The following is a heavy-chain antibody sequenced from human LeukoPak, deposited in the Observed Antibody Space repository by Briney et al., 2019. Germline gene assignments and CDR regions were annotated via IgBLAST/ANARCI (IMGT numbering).Heavy chain of an antibody. D-gene: IGHD6-19*01. CDR3: ARNHPHSSGWYGSFDY. CDR1: GGTFSSYA. CDR2: IIPIFGTA. V-gene: IGHV1-69*05. Sequence: ASVKVSCKASGGTFSSYAISWVRQAPGQGLEWMGRIIPIFGTANYAQKFQGRVTITTDESTSTAYMKLSSLRSEDTAVYYCARNHPHSSGWYGSFDYWGQGTLVTVSS. J-gene: IGHJ4*02.